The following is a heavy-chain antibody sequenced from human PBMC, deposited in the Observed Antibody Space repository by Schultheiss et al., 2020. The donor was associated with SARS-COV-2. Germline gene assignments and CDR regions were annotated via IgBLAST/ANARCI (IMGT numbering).Heavy chain of an antibody. D-gene: IGHD2-15*01. CDR2: IYYSGST. J-gene: IGHJ6*03. Sequence: SETLSLTCTVSGGSISSSSYYWGWIRQPPGKGLEWIGYIYYSGSTNYNPSLKSRVTISVDTSKNQFSLKLSSVTAADTAVYYCARGEGGDCSGGSCLNYYYYYMDVWGKGTTVTVSS. CDR1: GGSISSSSYY. CDR3: ARGEGGDCSGGSCLNYYYYYMDV. V-gene: IGHV4-61*05.